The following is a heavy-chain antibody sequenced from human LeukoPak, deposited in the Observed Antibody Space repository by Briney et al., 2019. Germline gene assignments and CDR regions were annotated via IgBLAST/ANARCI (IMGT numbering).Heavy chain of an antibody. Sequence: GGSLRLSCAASGFTFSSYDMHWVRQATGKGLEWVSAIVTAGDTYYPGSVKGRFTISREKAKNSLYLQSNSLRAGDTAVYYCARGSVGGVGYYFDYWGQGTLVTVSS. D-gene: IGHD3-10*01. J-gene: IGHJ4*02. V-gene: IGHV3-13*01. CDR2: IVTAGDT. CDR3: ARGSVGGVGYYFDY. CDR1: GFTFSSYD.